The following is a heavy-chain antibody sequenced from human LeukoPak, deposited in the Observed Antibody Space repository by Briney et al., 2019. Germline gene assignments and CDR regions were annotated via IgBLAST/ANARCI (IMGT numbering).Heavy chain of an antibody. J-gene: IGHJ5*02. CDR3: ARSRRRGWFDP. D-gene: IGHD3-10*01. Sequence: GGSLRLSCAASGFTFSSYSMNWVRQAPGKGLEWVSSISSSGSTIYYADSVKGRFTISRDNAKNSLYLQMNSLRAEDTAVYYCARSRRRGWFDPWGQGTLVTVSS. CDR2: ISSSGSTI. V-gene: IGHV3-21*04. CDR1: GFTFSSYS.